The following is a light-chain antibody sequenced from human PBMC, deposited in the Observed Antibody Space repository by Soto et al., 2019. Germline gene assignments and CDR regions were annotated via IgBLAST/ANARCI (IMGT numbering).Light chain of an antibody. CDR2: AAS. CDR3: QQYSTSPIT. Sequence: ETVLTQYPGTLSLSPGERATLSCRASQSSSSYLTWYQQRPGQAPRLLIYAASRRATGIPDRFSGSGSGTEFTLTISRLEPEDFAVYYCQQYSTSPITFGQGTRLEIK. J-gene: IGKJ5*01. V-gene: IGKV3-20*01. CDR1: QSSSSY.